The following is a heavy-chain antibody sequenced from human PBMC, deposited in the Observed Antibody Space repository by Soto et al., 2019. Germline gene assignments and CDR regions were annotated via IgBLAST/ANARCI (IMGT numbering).Heavy chain of an antibody. D-gene: IGHD1-1*01. J-gene: IGHJ6*03. CDR2: IWYDGSNK. Sequence: GGSLRLSCAASGFTFSSYGMHWVRQAPGKGLEWVAVIWYDGSNKYYADSVKGRFTISRDNSKNTLYLQMNSLRAEDTAVYYCSRATGTTSYYYYYYMDVWGKGTTVTVSS. CDR1: GFTFSSYG. CDR3: SRATGTTSYYYYYYMDV. V-gene: IGHV3-33*01.